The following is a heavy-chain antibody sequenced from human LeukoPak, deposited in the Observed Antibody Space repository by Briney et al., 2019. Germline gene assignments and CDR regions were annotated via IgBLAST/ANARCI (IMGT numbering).Heavy chain of an antibody. CDR2: ISSSSSYI. V-gene: IGHV3-21*01. J-gene: IGHJ4*02. CDR1: GFTFSSYS. CDR3: ARDPINIATAGNGFDS. D-gene: IGHD6-13*01. Sequence: PGGSLRLSCAASGFTFSSYSVNWVRQAPGKGLEWVSSISSSSSYIYYADSVKGRFTISREHAKNSLYLQMNSMIVEDTAVYYCARDPINIATAGNGFDSWGKETLVTVSS.